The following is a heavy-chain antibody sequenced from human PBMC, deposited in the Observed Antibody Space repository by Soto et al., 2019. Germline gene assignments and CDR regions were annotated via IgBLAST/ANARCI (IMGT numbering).Heavy chain of an antibody. V-gene: IGHV1-18*01. CDR1: GYTFTRYG. CDR2: ISGYNGDT. CDR3: AKKGQPLYYNFGMDV. Sequence: QGQLVQSGAEVKKPGASVKVSCKASGYTFTRYGISWVRQAPGQGLEWMGWISGYNGDTKYAQKFQSRVTMTVDTSTTTAYMELRSLTSDDRAVYYCAKKGQPLYYNFGMDVWGQGTTVTVSS. J-gene: IGHJ6*02.